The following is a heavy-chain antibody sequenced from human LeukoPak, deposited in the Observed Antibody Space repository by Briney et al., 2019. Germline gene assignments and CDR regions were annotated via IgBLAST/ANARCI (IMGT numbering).Heavy chain of an antibody. CDR1: GFTFSSYS. J-gene: IGHJ4*02. Sequence: GGSLRLSCAASGFTFSSYSMNWVRQAPGKGLEWVSYISSSGNIIYYADSVKGRFTISRDNAKNSQYLQMNSLRAEDTAVYYCARGYSSSWYLDYWGQGTLVTVSS. V-gene: IGHV3-48*04. CDR2: ISSSGNII. CDR3: ARGYSSSWYLDY. D-gene: IGHD6-13*01.